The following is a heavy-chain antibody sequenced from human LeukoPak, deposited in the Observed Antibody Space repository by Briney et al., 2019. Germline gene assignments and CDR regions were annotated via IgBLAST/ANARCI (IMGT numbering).Heavy chain of an antibody. CDR1: GFTFSDYY. D-gene: IGHD3-10*01. J-gene: IGHJ4*02. CDR2: ISSSSSYT. V-gene: IGHV3-11*06. CDR3: ARDYYGSGSYLHYFDY. Sequence: GSLRLSCAASGFTFSDYYMSWIRQAPGKGLEWVSYISSSSSYTNYADSVKGRFTISRDNAKNSLYLQMNSLRAEDTAAYYCARDYYGSGSYLHYFDYWGQGTLVTVSS.